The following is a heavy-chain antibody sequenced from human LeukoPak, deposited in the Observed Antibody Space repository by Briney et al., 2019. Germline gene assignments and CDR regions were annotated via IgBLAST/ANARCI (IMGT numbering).Heavy chain of an antibody. CDR2: INAGNGNT. CDR1: GYTFTSYA. J-gene: IGHJ6*02. Sequence: ASVKVSFKASGYTFTSYAMHWVRQAPGQRLEWMGWINAGNGNTKYSQKFQGRVTITRDTSASTAYMELSSLRSEDTAVYYCARDDDAALSYYYYYGMDVWGQGTTVTVSS. D-gene: IGHD3-16*01. V-gene: IGHV1-3*01. CDR3: ARDDDAALSYYYYYGMDV.